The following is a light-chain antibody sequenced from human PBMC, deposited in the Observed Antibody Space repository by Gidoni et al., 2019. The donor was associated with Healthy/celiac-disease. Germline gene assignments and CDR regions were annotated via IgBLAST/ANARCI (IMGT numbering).Light chain of an antibody. Sequence: QSVLTQPPSVSGALGQRVPISCTGSSSNIGAGYDVHWYQQLPGTAPKLLIYGNSNRPSGVPDRFSGSKSGTSASLAITGLQAEDEADYYCQSYDSSLSGSEVFGGGTKLTVL. CDR3: QSYDSSLSGSEV. J-gene: IGLJ3*02. CDR1: SSNIGAGYD. V-gene: IGLV1-40*01. CDR2: GNS.